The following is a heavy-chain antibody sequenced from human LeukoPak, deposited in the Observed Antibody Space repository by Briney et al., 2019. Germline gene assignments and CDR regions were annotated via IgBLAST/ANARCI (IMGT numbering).Heavy chain of an antibody. V-gene: IGHV3-21*01. CDR3: ARVRTTGSYYGMDV. Sequence: GGSLRLSCAASGFTFSSYSMNWVRQAPGKGLEWVSSISSSSSYIYYADSVKGRFTISRDNAKNSLYLQMNSLRPEDTAMYYCARVRTTGSYYGMDVWGQGTTVTVSS. CDR1: GFTFSSYS. CDR2: ISSSSSYI. J-gene: IGHJ6*02. D-gene: IGHD3-10*01.